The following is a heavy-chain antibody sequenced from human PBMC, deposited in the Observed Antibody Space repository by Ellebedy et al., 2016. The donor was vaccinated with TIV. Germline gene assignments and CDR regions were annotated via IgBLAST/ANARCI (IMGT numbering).Heavy chain of an antibody. CDR1: GYTFTDYY. CDR3: ARGWHPDYGSGNLYRHYYRLDV. CDR2: INPNSGDT. D-gene: IGHD3-10*01. Sequence: ASVKVSCXASGYTFTDYYMHWVRQAPGQGLEWVGWINPNSGDTDHAQKLQGWVTMTTDTSTSTAYMELRRLISDDTVVYYCARGWHPDYGSGNLYRHYYRLDVWGQGTTVTVSS. J-gene: IGHJ6*02. V-gene: IGHV1-2*04.